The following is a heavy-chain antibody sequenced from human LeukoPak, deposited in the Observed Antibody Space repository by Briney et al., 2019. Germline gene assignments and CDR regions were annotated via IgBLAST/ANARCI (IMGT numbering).Heavy chain of an antibody. J-gene: IGHJ1*01. Sequence: SQTLSLTCTVSGGSISTYYWSWIRQPPGKGLEWIGFIYYTGSGNYNPSLKSRVTMSVDTSKNQFSLMLSSVTAADTAVYYCASPYSSGWYPSIYFQHWGQGTLVTVSS. CDR3: ASPYSSGWYPSIYFQH. CDR2: IYYTGSG. CDR1: GGSISTYY. V-gene: IGHV4-59*01. D-gene: IGHD6-19*01.